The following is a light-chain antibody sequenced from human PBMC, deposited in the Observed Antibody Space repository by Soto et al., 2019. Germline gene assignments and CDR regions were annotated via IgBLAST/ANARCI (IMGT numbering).Light chain of an antibody. CDR3: QQFSSYPLT. V-gene: IGKV3-20*01. J-gene: IGKJ4*01. CDR2: AAS. Sequence: ENVLSQSPGPLSLPPWQSATPSCRASQSISSSDLAWYQHRPGQAPRLLIYAASSRATGIPVRFSGSGSGTDFTLSISRLEPEDFAVYYCQQFSSYPLTFGGGTMADVK. CDR1: QSISSSD.